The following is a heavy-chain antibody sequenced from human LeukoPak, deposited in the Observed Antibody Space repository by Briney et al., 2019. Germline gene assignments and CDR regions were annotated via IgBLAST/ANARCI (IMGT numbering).Heavy chain of an antibody. D-gene: IGHD5-12*01. CDR1: GYTFTSYD. J-gene: IGHJ4*02. V-gene: IGHV1-8*03. CDR2: MNPNSGNT. CDR3: ARATSRDSGFDY. Sequence: ASVKVSCKASGYTFTSYDINWVRQATGQGLEWMGWMNPNSGNTGYAQKFQGRVTITTDESTSTAYMELSSLRSEDTAVYYCARATSRDSGFDYWGQGTLVTVSS.